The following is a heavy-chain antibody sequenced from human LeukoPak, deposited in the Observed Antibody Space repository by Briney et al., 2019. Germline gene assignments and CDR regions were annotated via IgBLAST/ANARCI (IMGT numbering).Heavy chain of an antibody. J-gene: IGHJ6*02. D-gene: IGHD3-16*02. CDR1: GGSFSTNV. V-gene: IGHV4-34*01. CDR3: TTSNSGSNRYGLDV. CDR2: ITHSGST. Sequence: SSETLSLTWAVYGGSFSTNVYNWIRQPPGKGPEWIGEITHSGSTNHNPSLMSRVIISVDKSNNQFSLKLSSVTAADTAVYYCTTSNSGSNRYGLDVWGQGTKVTVS.